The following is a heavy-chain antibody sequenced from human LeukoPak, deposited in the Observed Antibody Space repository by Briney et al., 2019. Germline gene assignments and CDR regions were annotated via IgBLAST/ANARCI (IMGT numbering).Heavy chain of an antibody. J-gene: IGHJ4*02. CDR1: GFTFSTYA. Sequence: PGGSLRLSCAASGFTFSTYAMSWVRQAPGKGLEWVSTISSSGDTTFYADSVKGRFTISRDNSKNTLFLQMSGLRAEDTALCYCAKVFRTTGWEPFDSWGQGTLVTVSS. CDR3: AKVFRTTGWEPFDS. D-gene: IGHD6-19*01. CDR2: ISSSGDTT. V-gene: IGHV3-23*01.